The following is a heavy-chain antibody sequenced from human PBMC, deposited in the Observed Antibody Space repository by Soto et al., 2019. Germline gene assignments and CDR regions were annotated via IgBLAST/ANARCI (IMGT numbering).Heavy chain of an antibody. CDR3: AKDTYSSSWYF. V-gene: IGHV3-23*01. CDR2: ISESGGAT. D-gene: IGHD6-13*01. Sequence: GGSLRLSFTASGFTFTNYAMTWVRQAPGKGLEWVSSISESGGATYYADSVKGRFTISRDNSKNTLYLQMNGLRAEDTALYYCAKDTYSSSWYFWGQGTLVTVSS. J-gene: IGHJ4*02. CDR1: GFTFTNYA.